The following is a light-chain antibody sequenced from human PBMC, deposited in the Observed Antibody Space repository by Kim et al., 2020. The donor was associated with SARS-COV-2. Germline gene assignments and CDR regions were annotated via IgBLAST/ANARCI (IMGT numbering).Light chain of an antibody. CDR2: EVT. V-gene: IGLV2-23*02. CDR3: CSNGV. CDR1: SSDVGSYNL. J-gene: IGLJ2*01. Sequence: QSALTQPASVSGSPGQSITISCTGTSSDVGSYNLVSWYQQHPGKAPKLMIYEVTKRPSGVSNRFSGSNSGNTASLTISGLLAVDEADYHSCSNGVFG.